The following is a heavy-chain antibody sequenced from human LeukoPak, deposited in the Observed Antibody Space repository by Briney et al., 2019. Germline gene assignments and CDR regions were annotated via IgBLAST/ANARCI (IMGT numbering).Heavy chain of an antibody. Sequence: SVKVSCKASGGTCSSYAISWVRQAPAQGLEWMGGIIPIFGTANYAQKFQGRVTITAVESMSTAYMELSSLRSEDTAVYYCARGWLAETTVVTPYNYWGQGTLVTVSS. V-gene: IGHV1-69*13. CDR3: ARGWLAETTVVTPYNY. J-gene: IGHJ4*02. D-gene: IGHD4-23*01. CDR1: GGTCSSYA. CDR2: IIPIFGTA.